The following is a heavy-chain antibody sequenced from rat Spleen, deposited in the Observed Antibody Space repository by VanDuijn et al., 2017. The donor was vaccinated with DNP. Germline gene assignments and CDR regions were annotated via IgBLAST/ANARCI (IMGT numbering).Heavy chain of an antibody. D-gene: IGHD1-1*01. J-gene: IGHJ3*01. V-gene: IGHV3-1*01. CDR2: ITYSGNT. Sequence: EVQLQESGPGLVKPSQSLSLTCSVTDYSLTSNYWGWIRKFPGNKMEWIGHITYSGNTNYNPSLRGRISIPRDTSKNQFFLQVNSVTTEDTATYYCARWDHYIGFAYWGQGTLVTVSS. CDR1: DYSLTSNY. CDR3: ARWDHYIGFAY.